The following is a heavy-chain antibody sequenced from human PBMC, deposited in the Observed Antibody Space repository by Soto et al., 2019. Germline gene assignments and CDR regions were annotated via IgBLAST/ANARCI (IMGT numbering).Heavy chain of an antibody. CDR1: GGTFSSYA. J-gene: IGHJ4*02. D-gene: IGHD2-15*01. Sequence: SVKVSCKASGGTFSSYAISWVRQAPGQGLEWMGGIIPIFGTANYAQKFQGRVTITADESTSTAYMELSSLRSEDTAVYYCAISPCSGGSCYFDYWGQGTLVTV. CDR2: IIPIFGTA. V-gene: IGHV1-69*13. CDR3: AISPCSGGSCYFDY.